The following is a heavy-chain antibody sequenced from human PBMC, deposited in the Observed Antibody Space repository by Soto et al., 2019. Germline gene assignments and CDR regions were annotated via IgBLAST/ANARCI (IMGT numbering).Heavy chain of an antibody. D-gene: IGHD2-15*01. Sequence: SVKVSCKASGYTLIMYLIDWMLQAPGQGLEWMGLINPSGGSTTYAQKFQGRVTMTRNTSIRTAYIDLSSLSSDDTAVYYCARVMLGGHSDYWGQGTLVTVSS. CDR3: ARVMLGGHSDY. V-gene: IGHV1-46*01. J-gene: IGHJ4*02. CDR1: GYTLIMYL. CDR2: INPSGGST.